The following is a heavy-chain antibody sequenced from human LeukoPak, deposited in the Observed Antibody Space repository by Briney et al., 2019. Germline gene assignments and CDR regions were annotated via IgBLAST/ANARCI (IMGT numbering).Heavy chain of an antibody. CDR1: GGSISSGDSY. Sequence: SQTLSLTCAVSGGSISSGDSYWSWIRQSPGKGLEWIGYIYYTGSTYYNSSPKSRLTISIDTSKNQFSLKLTSVTAADTAVYYCARGGSGYFFDYWGQGTLVTVSS. V-gene: IGHV4-30-4*01. D-gene: IGHD3-22*01. CDR2: IYYTGST. J-gene: IGHJ4*02. CDR3: ARGGSGYFFDY.